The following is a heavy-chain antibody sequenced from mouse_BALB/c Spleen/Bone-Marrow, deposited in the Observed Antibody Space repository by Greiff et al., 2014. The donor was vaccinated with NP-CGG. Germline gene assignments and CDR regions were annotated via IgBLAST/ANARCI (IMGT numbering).Heavy chain of an antibody. CDR3: ARELGRGFAY. CDR1: GYAFTNYL. Sequence: QVHVKQSGAELVRPGTSVTVSCKASGYAFTNYLIEWVKQRPGQGLEWIGVINPGSGGINCNEKFRVKATLTADKSSSIVYMQLSSLTSDDSAVYFCARELGRGFAYWGQGTLVTVSA. V-gene: IGHV1-54*01. J-gene: IGHJ3*01. D-gene: IGHD4-1*01. CDR2: INPGSGGI.